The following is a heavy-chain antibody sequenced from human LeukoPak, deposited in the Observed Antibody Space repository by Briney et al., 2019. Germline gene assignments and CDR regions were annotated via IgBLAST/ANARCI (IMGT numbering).Heavy chain of an antibody. CDR3: AREWQGGIAAAGTRIEGDY. CDR2: IKQDGSEK. J-gene: IGHJ4*02. CDR1: GFTFSSYW. D-gene: IGHD6-13*01. V-gene: IGHV3-7*01. Sequence: PGGSLRLSCAASGFTFSSYWMSWVRQAPGEGLEWVANIKQDGSEKNYVDSGKGRFTISRDNAENSLFLQMNSLRVEETAVYYCAREWQGGIAAAGTRIEGDYWGQGTLVAVSS.